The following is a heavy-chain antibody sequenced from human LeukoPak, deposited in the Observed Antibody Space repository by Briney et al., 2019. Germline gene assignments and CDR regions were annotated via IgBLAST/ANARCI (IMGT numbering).Heavy chain of an antibody. V-gene: IGHV3-23*01. CDR1: GFTFSNFA. D-gene: IGHD2-2*01. CDR2: ISGSGGST. J-gene: IGHJ6*03. CDR3: AKDPRYCSSTSCSDYYYYMDV. Sequence: GGSLRLSCAASGFTFSNFAMTWVRQAPGKGLEWVSAISGSGGSTYYADSVKGRFTISRDNSKNTLYLQMNSLRAEDTAVYYCAKDPRYCSSTSCSDYYYYMDVWGKGTTVTVSS.